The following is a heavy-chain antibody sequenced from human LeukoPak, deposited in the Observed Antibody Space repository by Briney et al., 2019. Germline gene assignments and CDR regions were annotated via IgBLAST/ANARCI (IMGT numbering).Heavy chain of an antibody. Sequence: SETLSLTCTVSGGSISSYYWSWIRQPPGKGLEWIGYIYYSGSTNYNPSLKSRVTISVDTSKNQFSLKLSSVTAADTAVYYCARVIMGSGLYYFDYWGQGTLATVSS. V-gene: IGHV4-59*01. J-gene: IGHJ4*02. D-gene: IGHD2-15*01. CDR3: ARVIMGSGLYYFDY. CDR1: GGSISSYY. CDR2: IYYSGST.